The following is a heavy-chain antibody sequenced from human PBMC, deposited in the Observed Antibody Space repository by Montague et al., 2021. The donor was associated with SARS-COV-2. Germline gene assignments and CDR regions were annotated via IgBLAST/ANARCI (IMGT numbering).Heavy chain of an antibody. Sequence: SETLSLTCTVSFGSISTYYWCWIRQPPGQGLERNGLIFSIGSTKHSPSPTRRVPLSLDTSTNQFSLTLSSVTAAATAVYYCAGHDGWAYCGDECYRGWFDSWGQGALVTVSS. CDR3: AGHDGWAYCGDECYRGWFDS. V-gene: IGHV4-59*03. J-gene: IGHJ5*01. CDR1: FGSISTYY. CDR2: IFSIGST. D-gene: IGHD2-21*01.